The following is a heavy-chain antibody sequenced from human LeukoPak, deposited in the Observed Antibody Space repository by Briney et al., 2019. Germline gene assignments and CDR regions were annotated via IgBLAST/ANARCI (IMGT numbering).Heavy chain of an antibody. Sequence: PGGSLRLSCAASGFTFSSYGMSWVRQAPGKGLEWVSYISSSGSTIYYADSVKGRFTISRDNAKNSLYLQMNSLRAEDTAVYYCAWTRDPYDILDRKAFDYWGQGTLVTVSS. CDR1: GFTFSSYG. D-gene: IGHD3-9*01. V-gene: IGHV3-48*04. J-gene: IGHJ4*02. CDR2: ISSSGSTI. CDR3: AWTRDPYDILDRKAFDY.